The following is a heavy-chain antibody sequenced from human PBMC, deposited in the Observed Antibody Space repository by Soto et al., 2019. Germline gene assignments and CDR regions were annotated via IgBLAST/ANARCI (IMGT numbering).Heavy chain of an antibody. Sequence: EVQLLESGGGLVQPGGSLRLSCAASGFTFSSYAMSWVRQAPGKGLEWVSAISGSGGSTYYADSVKGRFTISRDNSKNTLNLQMNSLRAEDTAVYYCAKDRASSSWYDWGDAFDIWGQGTMVTVSS. D-gene: IGHD6-13*01. V-gene: IGHV3-23*01. CDR1: GFTFSSYA. CDR2: ISGSGGST. J-gene: IGHJ3*02. CDR3: AKDRASSSWYDWGDAFDI.